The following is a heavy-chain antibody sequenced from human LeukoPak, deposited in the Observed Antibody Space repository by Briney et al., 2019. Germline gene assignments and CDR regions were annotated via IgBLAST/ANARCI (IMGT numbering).Heavy chain of an antibody. V-gene: IGHV3-30*03. Sequence: PGGSLRLSCAAPGVTFSNYAMHWVRQSPGKGLEWVAVISNVGTDKHHADSVKGRFTVSRDNSNHTVYLEMDRLRVEDTAIYYCVREGTYFFASGSFQGYYFDNWGQGTLVTVSS. CDR1: GVTFSNYA. CDR3: VREGTYFFASGSFQGYYFDN. CDR2: ISNVGTDK. J-gene: IGHJ4*02. D-gene: IGHD3-10*01.